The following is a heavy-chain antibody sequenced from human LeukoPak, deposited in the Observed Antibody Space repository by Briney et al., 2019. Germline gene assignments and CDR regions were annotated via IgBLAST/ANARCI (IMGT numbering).Heavy chain of an antibody. V-gene: IGHV4-4*07. CDR2: IYASGST. D-gene: IGHD1-1*01. Sequence: SETLSLTCTVSGGSITSYYWSWIRQPAGKGLEWIGRIYASGSTNYNPSLKSRVTMSVDTPKNQFSLKLSSVTAADTAVYYCARDGSTTGTTLFDYWGQGTLVTVSS. CDR1: GGSITSYY. J-gene: IGHJ4*02. CDR3: ARDGSTTGTTLFDY.